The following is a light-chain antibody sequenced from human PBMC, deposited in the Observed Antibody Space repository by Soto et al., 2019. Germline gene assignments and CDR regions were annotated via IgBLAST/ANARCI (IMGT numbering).Light chain of an antibody. CDR1: QATRSY. V-gene: IGKV1-9*01. CDR2: AAS. J-gene: IGKJ5*01. CDR3: QQYYSYPLT. Sequence: DIQLTQSPSFLSASVGDRVTITCRASQATRSYLAWYQQKPGKAPKLLIYAASTLQSGVPSRFSGSGSGTDFTLTISCLQSEDFATYYCQQYYSYPLTFGQGTRLEIK.